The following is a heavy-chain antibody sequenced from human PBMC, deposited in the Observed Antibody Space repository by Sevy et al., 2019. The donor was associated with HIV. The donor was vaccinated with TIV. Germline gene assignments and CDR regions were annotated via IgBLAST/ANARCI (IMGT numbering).Heavy chain of an antibody. CDR1: GFRFTDYW. J-gene: IGHJ4*02. V-gene: IGHV3-7*01. D-gene: IGHD2-21*01. CDR3: AREVGGFNWRPYYFDS. Sequence: GGSLRLSCAASGFRFTDYWMSWVRQTPGKGLEWVATIKQDESEKYYVDSVKGRFVISRDNGKTSVSLQMNGLRVEDTALYYCAREVGGFNWRPYYFDSWGLGTLVTVSS. CDR2: IKQDESEK.